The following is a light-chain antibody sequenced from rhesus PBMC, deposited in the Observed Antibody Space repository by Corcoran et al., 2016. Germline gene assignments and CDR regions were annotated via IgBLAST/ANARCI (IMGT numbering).Light chain of an antibody. J-gene: IGKJ4*01. CDR2: KAS. V-gene: IGKV1-74*01. CDR3: QHGYGTPLT. Sequence: DIQMTQSPSSLSASVGDRVTITCRASENVNNYLNWYQQKPGKAPKLLIYKASHLQSGGPSRFSGSGSGTDYTFTISSLQPEDVATYYCQHGYGTPLTFGGGTKVEIK. CDR1: ENVNNY.